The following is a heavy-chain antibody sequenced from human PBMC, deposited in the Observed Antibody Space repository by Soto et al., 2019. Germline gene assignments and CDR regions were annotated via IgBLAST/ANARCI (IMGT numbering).Heavy chain of an antibody. V-gene: IGHV3-30*18. CDR3: AKDMGVVVPAARGDAFDI. J-gene: IGHJ3*02. Sequence: PGGSLRLSCAASGFPFSIYGMHLVRQSPGKGLEWVAVISYDGSNKYYADSVKGRFTISRDNSKNTLYLQMNSLRAEDTAVYYCAKDMGVVVPAARGDAFDIWGQGKMVTVSS. CDR2: ISYDGSNK. CDR1: GFPFSIYG. D-gene: IGHD2-2*01.